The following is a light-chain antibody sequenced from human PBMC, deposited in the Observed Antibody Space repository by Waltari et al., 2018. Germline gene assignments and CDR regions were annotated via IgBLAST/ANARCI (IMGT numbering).Light chain of an antibody. CDR2: DVI. V-gene: IGLV2-23*02. Sequence: QSVLTQPASMSGSPGQSITISCTGTNSDVGSYNLVSWYQQHPGKPPRLIIYDVIKRPSGVSDRFSGSKSGNTASLTVSGLQPEDEAEYFCCSYAGSSTFHVLFGGGTKLTVL. CDR3: CSYAGSSTFHVL. CDR1: NSDVGSYNL. J-gene: IGLJ2*01.